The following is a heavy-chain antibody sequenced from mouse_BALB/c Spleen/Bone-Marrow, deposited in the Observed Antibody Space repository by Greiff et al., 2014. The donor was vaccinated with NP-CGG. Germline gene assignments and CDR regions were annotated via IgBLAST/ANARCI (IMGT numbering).Heavy chain of an antibody. CDR3: ARKGNLYYDNPYWYFDV. J-gene: IGHJ1*01. D-gene: IGHD2-1*01. CDR1: GYTFTSYV. V-gene: IGHV1-14*01. Sequence: EVQLQQSGPELVKPGASVKMSCKASGYTFTSYVMHWVKQKPGRGLEWIGYFNPYNDGTKYNEKFKGKATLTSDKSSSTAYMELSSLTSEDAAVYYCARKGNLYYDNPYWYFDVWGAGTTVTISS. CDR2: FNPYNDGT.